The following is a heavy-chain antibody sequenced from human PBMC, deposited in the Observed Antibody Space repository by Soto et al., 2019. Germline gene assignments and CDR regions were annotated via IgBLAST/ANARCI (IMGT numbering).Heavy chain of an antibody. Sequence: PGESLKISCNGSGYSFTSYWIGWVRQMPGKGLELMGIIYPGDSDTRYSPSFQGQVTISADKSISTAYLQWSSLKASDTAMYYCARLAMGVLVNAPFDSWGQGTMVNVSS. V-gene: IGHV5-51*01. CDR3: ARLAMGVLVNAPFDS. D-gene: IGHD2-15*01. CDR1: GYSFTSYW. CDR2: IYPGDSDT. J-gene: IGHJ4*02.